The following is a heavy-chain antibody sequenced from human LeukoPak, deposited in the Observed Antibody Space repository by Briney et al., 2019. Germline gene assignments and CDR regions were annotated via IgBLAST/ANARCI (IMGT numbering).Heavy chain of an antibody. Sequence: ASVKVSCKASGYTFTSYDINWVRQATGQGLEWMGWMNPNSGNTGYAQKFQGRVTITRNTSISTAYMELSSLRSEDTAVYCCARAYSSSWYTPVYYYYMDVWGKGTTVTVSS. CDR3: ARAYSSSWYTPVYYYYMDV. J-gene: IGHJ6*03. CDR2: MNPNSGNT. V-gene: IGHV1-8*03. D-gene: IGHD6-13*01. CDR1: GYTFTSYD.